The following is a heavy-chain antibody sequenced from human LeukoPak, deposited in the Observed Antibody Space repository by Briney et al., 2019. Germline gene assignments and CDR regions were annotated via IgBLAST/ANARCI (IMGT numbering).Heavy chain of an antibody. CDR2: ISYDGSNK. D-gene: IGHD3-10*01. J-gene: IGHJ6*02. CDR1: GFTFSSYA. Sequence: PGGSLRLSCAASGFTFSSYAMHWVRQAPGKGLEWVAVISYDGSNKYYADSVKGRFTISRDNSKNTLYLQMNSLRAEDTAVYYCARDTPITMARGTGYGMDVWGQGTTVTVSS. CDR3: ARDTPITMARGTGYGMDV. V-gene: IGHV3-30-3*01.